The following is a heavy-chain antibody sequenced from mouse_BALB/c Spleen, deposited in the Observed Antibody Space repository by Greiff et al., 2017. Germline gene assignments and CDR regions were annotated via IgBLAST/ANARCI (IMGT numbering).Heavy chain of an antibody. CDR1: GFTFSDYY. Sequence: EVHLVESGGGLVKPGGSLKLSCAASGFTFSDYYMYWVRQTPEKRLEWVATISDGGSYTYYPDSVKGRFTISRDNAKNNLYLQMSSLKSEDTAMYYCARDGGQAWFAYWGQGTLVTVSA. CDR3: ARDGGQAWFAY. J-gene: IGHJ3*01. CDR2: ISDGGSYT. D-gene: IGHD3-3*01. V-gene: IGHV5-4*02.